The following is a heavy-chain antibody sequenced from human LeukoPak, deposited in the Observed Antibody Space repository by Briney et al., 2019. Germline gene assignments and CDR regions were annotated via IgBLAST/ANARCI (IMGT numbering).Heavy chain of an antibody. V-gene: IGHV4-39*01. Sequence: SETLSLTCTVSGGSISSSIYYWGWIRQPPGKGLEWIGSVYYSGRTYYNPSLKSRVTISVDTSKNQFSLKLSSMTAADTAVFYCARQPTYYYYMDVWGKGTTVTVSS. CDR1: GGSISSSIYY. CDR2: VYYSGRT. J-gene: IGHJ6*03. D-gene: IGHD4-11*01. CDR3: ARQPTYYYYMDV.